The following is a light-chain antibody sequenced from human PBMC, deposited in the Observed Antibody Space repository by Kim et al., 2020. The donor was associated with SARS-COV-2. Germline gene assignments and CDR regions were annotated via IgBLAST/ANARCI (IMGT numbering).Light chain of an antibody. CDR2: GAS. CDR1: QSVGNK. CDR3: QQYDDWRT. Sequence: RSVSPGERVTISCRTSQSVGNKLAWYQHQPGQAPRLLIYGASTRATGIPARFSGSGSGTEFTLIISSLQFEDFAVYFCQQYDDWRTFGQGTKLEI. J-gene: IGKJ2*01. V-gene: IGKV3-15*01.